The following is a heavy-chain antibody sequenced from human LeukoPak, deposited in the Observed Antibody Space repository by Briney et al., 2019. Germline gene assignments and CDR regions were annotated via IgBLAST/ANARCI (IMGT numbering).Heavy chain of an antibody. CDR2: INHSGST. V-gene: IGHV4-39*07. J-gene: IGHJ4*02. Sequence: SETLYLTCSVSGGSISSSANYWGWIRQPPGKGLEWIGEINHSGSTNYNPSLKSRVTISVDTSKNQFSLKLSSVTAADTAVYYCARGPANDYWGQGTLVTVSS. CDR1: GGSISSSANY. D-gene: IGHD4/OR15-4a*01. CDR3: ARGPANDY.